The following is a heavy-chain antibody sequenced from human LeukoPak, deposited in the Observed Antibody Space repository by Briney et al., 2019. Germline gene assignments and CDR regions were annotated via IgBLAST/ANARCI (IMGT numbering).Heavy chain of an antibody. CDR1: GGSLSSYY. D-gene: IGHD2-15*01. Sequence: SETLSLTCTVSGGSLSSYYWSWLRQPPGKGLEGIGYIYYSGSTNYNPSLTSRVTISVDTSKNQFSLKLSSLTAADTAVYYCARGVVVVAGYYYYYMDVWGKGTTVTVSS. J-gene: IGHJ6*03. V-gene: IGHV4-59*01. CDR3: ARGVVVVAGYYYYYMDV. CDR2: IYYSGST.